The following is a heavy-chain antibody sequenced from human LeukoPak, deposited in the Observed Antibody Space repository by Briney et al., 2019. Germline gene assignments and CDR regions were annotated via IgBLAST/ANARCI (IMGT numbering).Heavy chain of an antibody. V-gene: IGHV1-2*02. D-gene: IGHD2-15*01. CDR1: GYTFTNYA. CDR2: INPNSGDT. CDR3: ARDADCSGENCYEYFRH. Sequence: ASVKVSCKASGYTFTNYAMNWVRQAPGQGLEWMGWINPNSGDTRSTQKFQGRVTMTRDTSINTAYMELRSLRSDDTAVYYCARDADCSGENCYEYFRHWGQGTLVTVSP. J-gene: IGHJ1*01.